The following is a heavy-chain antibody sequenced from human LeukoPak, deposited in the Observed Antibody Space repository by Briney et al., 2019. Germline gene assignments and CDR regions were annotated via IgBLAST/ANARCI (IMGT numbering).Heavy chain of an antibody. CDR1: GGSISSGSYY. Sequence: SQTLSLTCTVSGGSISSGSYYWSWIRQPAGKGLEWIGRIYTSGSTNYNPSLKSRVTISVDTSKNQFSLKLSFVTAADTAVYYCARAPRITGTTTIWFDPWGQGTLVTVSS. V-gene: IGHV4-61*02. J-gene: IGHJ5*02. CDR3: ARAPRITGTTTIWFDP. CDR2: IYTSGST. D-gene: IGHD1-20*01.